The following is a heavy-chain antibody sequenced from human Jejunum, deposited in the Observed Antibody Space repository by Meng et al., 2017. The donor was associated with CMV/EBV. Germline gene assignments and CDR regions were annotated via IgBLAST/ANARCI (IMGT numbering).Heavy chain of an antibody. CDR1: TFSKHW. CDR2: ISTDGSST. V-gene: IGHV3-74*01. CDR3: AKRDCTSSSCHYYFDY. Sequence: TFSKHWMHWVRQAPGKGLVWVARISTDGSSTSYADSVKGRFTISRDNAMNTLYLQMNSLRAEDTAVYYCAKRDCTSSSCHYYFDYWGQGTLVTVSS. J-gene: IGHJ4*02. D-gene: IGHD2-2*01.